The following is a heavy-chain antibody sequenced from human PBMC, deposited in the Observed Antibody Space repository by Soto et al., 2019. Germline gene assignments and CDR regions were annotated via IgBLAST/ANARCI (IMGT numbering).Heavy chain of an antibody. J-gene: IGHJ5*02. V-gene: IGHV3-30*18. CDR1: GFTFSSYG. CDR2: ISYDGSNK. CDR3: AKGARYSNLGWFDP. Sequence: LRLSCAASGFTFSSYGMHWVRQAPGKGLEWVAVISYDGSNKYYADSVKGRFTISRDNSKNTLYLQMNSLRAEDTAVYYCAKGARYSNLGWFDPWGQGTLVTVSS. D-gene: IGHD2-21*01.